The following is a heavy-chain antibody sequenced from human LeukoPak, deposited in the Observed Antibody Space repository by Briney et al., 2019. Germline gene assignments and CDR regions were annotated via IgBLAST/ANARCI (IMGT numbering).Heavy chain of an antibody. Sequence: ASVKVSCKASGYTFTSYDFNWVRQATGQRPEWMGWMSPNSGDTGYAQKFQGRVTMTRNTSISTAYMELSSLRSEDTAVYYCARGLKSSSSLVYGMDVWGQGTTVTVSS. D-gene: IGHD6-6*01. V-gene: IGHV1-8*01. J-gene: IGHJ6*02. CDR3: ARGLKSSSSLVYGMDV. CDR1: GYTFTSYD. CDR2: MSPNSGDT.